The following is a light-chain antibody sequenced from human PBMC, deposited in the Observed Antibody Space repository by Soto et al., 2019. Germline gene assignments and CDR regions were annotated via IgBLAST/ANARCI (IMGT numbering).Light chain of an antibody. V-gene: IGLV2-14*01. J-gene: IGLJ1*01. Sequence: SALTQPASVSGSPGQSIAISCTGTSSDVGGYNYVSWYQQHPGKAPKLMIYEDSNRPSGVSNRFSGSKSGNTASLTISGLQAEDEAEYYCSSYTSSSIAYVFGTGTKLTVL. CDR1: SSDVGGYNY. CDR2: EDS. CDR3: SSYTSSSIAYV.